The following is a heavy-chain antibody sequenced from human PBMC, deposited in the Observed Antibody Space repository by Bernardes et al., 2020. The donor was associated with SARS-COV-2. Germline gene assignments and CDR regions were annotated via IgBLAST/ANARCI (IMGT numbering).Heavy chain of an antibody. D-gene: IGHD1-26*01. CDR1: GYTLTSYY. CDR2: IIPGDGTT. V-gene: IGHV1-46*01. J-gene: IGHJ4*02. CDR3: ARVGWGYFDY. Sequence: ASVKVSCKASGYTLTSYYIHWVRQAPGQGLEWMGIIIPGDGTTTYAQKFQGRVTMTRDTSTSTVYMELSSLRSDDTAVYYCARVGWGYFDYWGQGTLVTVSS.